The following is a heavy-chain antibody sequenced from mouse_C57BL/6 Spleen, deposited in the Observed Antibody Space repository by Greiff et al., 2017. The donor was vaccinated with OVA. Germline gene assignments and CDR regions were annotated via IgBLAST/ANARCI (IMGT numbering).Heavy chain of an antibody. Sequence: EVQVVESGAELVRPGASVKLSCTASGFNIKDYYMHWVKQRPEPGLEWIGRIDPEDGDTEYAPKFQGKATMTADTSSNTAYMQLSSLTSEDTAAYYCTTVYYGYKDYWGQGTTLTVSS. J-gene: IGHJ2*01. D-gene: IGHD2-2*01. V-gene: IGHV14-1*01. CDR2: IDPEDGDT. CDR3: TTVYYGYKDY. CDR1: GFNIKDYY.